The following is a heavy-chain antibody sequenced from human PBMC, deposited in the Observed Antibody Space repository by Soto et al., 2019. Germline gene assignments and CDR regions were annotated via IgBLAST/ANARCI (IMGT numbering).Heavy chain of an antibody. CDR3: ARPKARDVLDI. V-gene: IGHV5-10-1*01. CDR1: GYKFTNCW. Sequence: PGESLKISCKASGYKFTNCWINWVRQIPGKGLEWMGRIDPSNSYPNYSPSFQGLVTISADKSTSTAYLQWSRLKASDSAMYYCARPKARDVLDIWGQGTMVTVSS. CDR2: IDPSNSYP. J-gene: IGHJ3*02.